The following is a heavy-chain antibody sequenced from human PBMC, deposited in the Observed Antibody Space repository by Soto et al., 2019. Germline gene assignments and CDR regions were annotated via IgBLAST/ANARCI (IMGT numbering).Heavy chain of an antibody. Sequence: VGSLRLSCAASGFTFSNAWMSWVRQAPGKGLEWVGRIKSKTDGGTTDYAAPVKGRFTISRDDSKNTLYLQMNSLKTEDTAVYYCTKDIVVVPAAIRPYYYYHGMDVWGQGTTVTVSS. V-gene: IGHV3-15*01. CDR2: IKSKTDGGTT. CDR3: TKDIVVVPAAIRPYYYYHGMDV. CDR1: GFTFSNAW. J-gene: IGHJ6*02. D-gene: IGHD2-2*02.